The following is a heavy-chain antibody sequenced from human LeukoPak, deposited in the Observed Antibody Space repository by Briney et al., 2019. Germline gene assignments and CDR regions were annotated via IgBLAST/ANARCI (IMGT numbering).Heavy chain of an antibody. V-gene: IGHV3-21*01. J-gene: IGHJ4*02. Sequence: GGSLRLSCAASGYTFSSYSMNWVRQAPGKGLEWVSSISRSSSYIYYADSVKGRFTISRDNAKNSLYLQMNSLRAEDTAVYYCARDTGDDYVWGSYRYMVYFDYWGQGTLVTVSS. CDR3: ARDTGDDYVWGSYRYMVYFDY. CDR2: ISRSSSYI. CDR1: GYTFSSYS. D-gene: IGHD3-16*02.